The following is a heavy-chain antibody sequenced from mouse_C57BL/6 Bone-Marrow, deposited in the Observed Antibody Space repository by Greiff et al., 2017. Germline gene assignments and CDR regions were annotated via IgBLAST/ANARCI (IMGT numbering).Heavy chain of an antibody. CDR1: GYTFTSYD. Sequence: QVQLQQSGPELVQPGASVKLSCKASGYTFTSYDINWVKQRPGQGLEWIGRIYPRDGSTKYNEKFKGKATLTVDTSSSTAYMELHSLASEDSAVYFCARLEFDGSSGDWYFDVWGTGTTVTVSS. V-gene: IGHV1-85*01. CDR3: ARLEFDGSSGDWYFDV. J-gene: IGHJ1*03. D-gene: IGHD1-1*01. CDR2: IYPRDGST.